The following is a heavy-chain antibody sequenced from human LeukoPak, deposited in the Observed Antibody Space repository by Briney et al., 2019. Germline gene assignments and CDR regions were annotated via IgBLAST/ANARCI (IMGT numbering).Heavy chain of an antibody. CDR3: ARQRDYTSGWFDY. CDR2: IYYSGST. V-gene: IGHV4-39*01. Sequence: PSETLSLTCTVSGGSISSSSYYWGWLRQPPGKGLEWIGSIYYSGSTYYNPSLKSRVTISVDTSKNQFSLMLSSVTASDTAVYYCARQRDYTSGWFDYWGQGTLVTVSS. CDR1: GGSISSSSYY. D-gene: IGHD6-19*01. J-gene: IGHJ4*02.